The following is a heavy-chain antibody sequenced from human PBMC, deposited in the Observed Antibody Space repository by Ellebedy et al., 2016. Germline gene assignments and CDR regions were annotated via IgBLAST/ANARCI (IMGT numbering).Heavy chain of an antibody. D-gene: IGHD2-15*01. V-gene: IGHV4-34*01. Sequence: SETLSLTCAVYGGSFSGYYWSWIRQPPGKGLEWIGEINHSGSTNYNPSLKSRVTISVDTSKNQFSLKLSSVTAADTAVYYCARAYCSGGSCYYGDAFDIWGQGTMVTVSS. J-gene: IGHJ3*02. CDR3: ARAYCSGGSCYYGDAFDI. CDR2: INHSGST. CDR1: GGSFSGYY.